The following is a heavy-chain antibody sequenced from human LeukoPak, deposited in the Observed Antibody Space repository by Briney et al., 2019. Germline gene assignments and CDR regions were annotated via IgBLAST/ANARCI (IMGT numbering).Heavy chain of an antibody. D-gene: IGHD3-22*01. CDR3: ASYYYDSSGHYQEVY. V-gene: IGHV1-2*02. CDR1: GYTFTGYY. CDR2: INPNSGDT. J-gene: IGHJ4*02. Sequence: ASVKVSCKASGYTFTGYYLHWVRQAPGQGLEWMGWINPNSGDTNYAPKFQGRVTMTRDTSISPAYMELSRLTSDDTAVYYRASYYYDSSGHYQEVYWGQGTLVTVSS.